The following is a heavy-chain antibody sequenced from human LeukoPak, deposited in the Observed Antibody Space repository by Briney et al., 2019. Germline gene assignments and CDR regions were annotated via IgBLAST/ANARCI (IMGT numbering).Heavy chain of an antibody. CDR1: GFTFSSYW. J-gene: IGHJ3*02. Sequence: GGSLRLSCAASGFTFSSYWMSWVRQAPGKGLEWVANIKQDGSEKYYVDSVKGRFTISRDNAKSSLYLQMNNLRAEDTAVYYCARDDRTDDDAYDMWGHGTMVTVSS. CDR3: ARDDRTDDDAYDM. CDR2: IKQDGSEK. V-gene: IGHV3-7*01.